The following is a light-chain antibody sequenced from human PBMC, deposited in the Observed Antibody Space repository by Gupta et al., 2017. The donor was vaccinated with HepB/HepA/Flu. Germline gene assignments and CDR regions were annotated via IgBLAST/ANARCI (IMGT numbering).Light chain of an antibody. CDR2: GNS. J-gene: IGLJ2*01. CDR3: QSYDSSLSGVV. V-gene: IGLV1-40*01. CDR1: SSNIGAGYD. Sequence: QSVLTQPPSVSGAPGQRVTISCNGSSSNIGAGYDVHWYQQLPGTAPKLLIYGNSNRPSGVPDRFSGSKSGTSASLAITGLQVEDEADYYCQSYDSSLSGVVFGGGTKLTVL.